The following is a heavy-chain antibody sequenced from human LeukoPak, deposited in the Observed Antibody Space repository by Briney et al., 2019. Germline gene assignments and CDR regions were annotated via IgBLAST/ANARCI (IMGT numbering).Heavy chain of an antibody. V-gene: IGHV1-2*06. CDR3: ARDLSSTSNWEFDY. Sequence: ASVKVSCKACGYTFTDYFIHWVRQAPGQGPEWMGRMNGNSGVTMYAQTLQDRVTMTRDTSISTAYMELSRLTSDDTAVYYCARDLSSTSNWEFDYWGQGTLVTVSS. CDR2: MNGNSGVT. D-gene: IGHD7-27*01. J-gene: IGHJ4*02. CDR1: GYTFTDYF.